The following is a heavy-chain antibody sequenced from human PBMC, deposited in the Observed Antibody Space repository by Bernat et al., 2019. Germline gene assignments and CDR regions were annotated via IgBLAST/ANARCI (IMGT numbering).Heavy chain of an antibody. CDR1: GGSISSGGYY. Sequence: QAQLQESGPGLVKPSQTLSLTCTVSGGSISSGGYYWSWIRQHPGKGLEWIGYIYYSGSTYYNPSLKSRVTISVDTSKNQFSLKLSSVTAADTAVYYCAREGIVATISYGMDVWGQGTTVTVSS. CDR2: IYYSGST. CDR3: AREGIVATISYGMDV. D-gene: IGHD5-12*01. V-gene: IGHV4-31*03. J-gene: IGHJ6*02.